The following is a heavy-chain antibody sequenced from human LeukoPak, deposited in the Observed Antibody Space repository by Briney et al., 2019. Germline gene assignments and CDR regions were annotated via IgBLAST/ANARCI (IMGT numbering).Heavy chain of an antibody. V-gene: IGHV3-21*01. J-gene: IGHJ4*02. CDR3: ARLRSSSPDY. Sequence: GGSLRLSCAASGFTLSDYSMSWVRQAPGKGLEWVSSISSSSTYIYYADSVEGRFTISRDNAKHSLYLQMNSLRAEDTAMYYCARLRSSSPDYWGQGTLSPSPQ. CDR1: GFTLSDYS. D-gene: IGHD6-13*01. CDR2: ISSSSTYI.